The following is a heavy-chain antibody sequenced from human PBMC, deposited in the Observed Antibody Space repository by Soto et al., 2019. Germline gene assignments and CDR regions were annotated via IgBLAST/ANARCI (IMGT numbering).Heavy chain of an antibody. CDR3: AKDRSSTSCYAFDY. D-gene: IGHD2-2*01. V-gene: IGHV3-23*01. CDR2: INSRGGST. J-gene: IGHJ4*02. Sequence: EVQLLESGGGLVQPGGSLRLSCAASGFTFSSYAMSWVRQAPGKGLERVSAINSRGGSTYYADSVKGRFTISRDSSKNTLYLQMNSLSAEDTAVYYCAKDRSSTSCYAFDYWGQGTLVTVSS. CDR1: GFTFSSYA.